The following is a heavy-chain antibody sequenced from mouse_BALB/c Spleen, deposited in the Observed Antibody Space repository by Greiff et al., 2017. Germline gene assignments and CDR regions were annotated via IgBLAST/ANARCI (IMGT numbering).Heavy chain of an antibody. Sequence: EVHLVESGGGLVQPGGSLRLSCATSGFTFTDYYMSWVRQPPGKALEWLGFIRNKASGYTTEYSASVRGRFTISRDNSQSILYLHMHTLRAEDSATYYCARNYDEGPRPLAYWGQGTLVTVSA. CDR3: ARNYDEGPRPLAY. D-gene: IGHD2-3*01. V-gene: IGHV7-3*02. CDR1: GFTFTDYY. CDR2: IRNKASGYTT. J-gene: IGHJ3*01.